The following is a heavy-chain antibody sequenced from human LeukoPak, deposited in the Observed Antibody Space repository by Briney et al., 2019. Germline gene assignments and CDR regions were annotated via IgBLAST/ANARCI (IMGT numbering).Heavy chain of an antibody. D-gene: IGHD2-15*01. CDR2: IYYNGYT. V-gene: IGHV4-59*08. J-gene: IGHJ6*03. CDR1: GGSIGTYY. Sequence: SETLSLTCTVSGGSIGTYYWSWIRQPPGKGLEWIGYIYYNGYTDYNPSLKSRVTISLHTSKNQFSLKLSSVTAADTAVYYCAGYCSGGSCYYGSDYYMDVWGKGTTVTVSS. CDR3: AGYCSGGSCYYGSDYYMDV.